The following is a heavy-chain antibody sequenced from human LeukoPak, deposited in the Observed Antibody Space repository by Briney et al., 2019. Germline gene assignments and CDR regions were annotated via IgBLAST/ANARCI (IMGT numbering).Heavy chain of an antibody. D-gene: IGHD3-16*02. Sequence: LRLSCAASGFTFSSYEMNWVRQPPGKGLEWIGEINHSGSTNYNPSLKSRVTISVDTSKNQFSLKLSSVTAADTAVYYCARRAYVWGSYRPWGQGTLVTVSS. J-gene: IGHJ5*02. CDR2: INHSGST. V-gene: IGHV4-34*01. CDR1: GFTFSSYE. CDR3: ARRAYVWGSYRP.